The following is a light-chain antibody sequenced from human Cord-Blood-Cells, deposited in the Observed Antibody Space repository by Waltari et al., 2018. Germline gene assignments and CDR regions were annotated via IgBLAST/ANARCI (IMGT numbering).Light chain of an antibody. J-gene: IGLJ1*01. CDR3: CSYAGSYNYV. Sequence: QSALTQPRSVSGSPGQSVTIPCTGTSSDVGGYNYVPWYQQHPGKPPKPLIYDVSKRPSGVPDRFSGSKSGNTASLTISGLQAEDEADYYCCSYAGSYNYVFGTGTKVTVL. V-gene: IGLV2-11*01. CDR2: DVS. CDR1: SSDVGGYNY.